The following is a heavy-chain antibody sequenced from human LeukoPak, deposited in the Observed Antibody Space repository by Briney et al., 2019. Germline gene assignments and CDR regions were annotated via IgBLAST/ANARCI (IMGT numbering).Heavy chain of an antibody. CDR2: IDPSDSYT. CDR1: GYSFTSYW. J-gene: IGHJ6*02. Sequence: GESLKISCKGSGYSFTSYWISWVRQMPGKGLEWMGRIDPSDSYTNYSLSFQGHVTISADKSISTAYLQWSSLKASDTAMYYCARQPTTVAGLHGMDVWGQGTTVTVSS. V-gene: IGHV5-10-1*01. D-gene: IGHD4-23*01. CDR3: ARQPTTVAGLHGMDV.